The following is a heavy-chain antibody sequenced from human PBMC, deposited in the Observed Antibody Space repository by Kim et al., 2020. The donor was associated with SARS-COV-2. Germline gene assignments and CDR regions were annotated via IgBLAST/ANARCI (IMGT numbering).Heavy chain of an antibody. D-gene: IGHD3-22*01. V-gene: IGHV3-64*01. J-gene: IGHJ4*02. CDR2: ISSNGGST. Sequence: GGSLRLSCAASGFTFSSYAMHWVRQAPGKGLEYVSAISSNGGSTYYANSVKGRFTISRDNSKNTLYLQMGSLRAEDMAVYYCARDGAYDSSGKPYYFDYWGQGTLVTVSS. CDR3: ARDGAYDSSGKPYYFDY. CDR1: GFTFSSYA.